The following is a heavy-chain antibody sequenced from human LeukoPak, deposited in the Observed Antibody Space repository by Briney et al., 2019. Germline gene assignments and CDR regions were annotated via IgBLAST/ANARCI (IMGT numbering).Heavy chain of an antibody. V-gene: IGHV1-2*02. CDR2: INPNSGGT. CDR1: GYTFTGYY. CDR3: ARETLDGAVAYDY. Sequence: ASVKVSCKASGYTFTGYYMHWVRQAPGQGLEWMGWINPNSGGTNYAQKFQGRVTMTRDTSISTAYMELSRLRSDDTAVYYCARETLDGAVAYDYWGQGTLVTVSS. J-gene: IGHJ4*02. D-gene: IGHD6-19*01.